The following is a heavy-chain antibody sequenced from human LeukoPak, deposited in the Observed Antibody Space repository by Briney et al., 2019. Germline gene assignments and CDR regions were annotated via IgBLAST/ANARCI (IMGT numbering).Heavy chain of an antibody. J-gene: IGHJ4*02. CDR2: IYHSGST. CDR1: NYSISSGYY. V-gene: IGHV4-38-2*02. Sequence: SETLSLTCTVSNYSISSGYYWGWIRQPPGQGLEWIGSIYHSGSTYYSPSLESRVTISFDTSKNQFSLKLTSATAADTAVYYCARESYQAEHEILTGYNNWGQGTLVTVSS. CDR3: ARESYQAEHEILTGYNN. D-gene: IGHD3-9*01.